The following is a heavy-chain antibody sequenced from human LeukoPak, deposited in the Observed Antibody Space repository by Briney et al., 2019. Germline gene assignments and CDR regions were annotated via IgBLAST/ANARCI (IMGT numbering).Heavy chain of an antibody. D-gene: IGHD2-15*01. CDR3: AGGPYCSGGTCSFYYYGLDV. V-gene: IGHV4-34*01. CDR1: GGSSTGYS. J-gene: IGHJ6*02. Sequence: SETLSLTCAVSGGSSTGYSCNSIRQAPGKGLEWIGEINHRGATTYNPSLKSRVTISEDTSKNQSSLNLSSVTAADTGVYYCAGGPYCSGGTCSFYYYGLDVWGQGTPVTVSS. CDR2: INHRGAT.